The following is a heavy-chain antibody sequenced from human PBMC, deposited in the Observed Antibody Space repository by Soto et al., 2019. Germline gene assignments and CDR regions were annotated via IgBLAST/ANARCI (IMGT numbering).Heavy chain of an antibody. D-gene: IGHD3-10*01. CDR1: GYTFTDYY. V-gene: IGHV1-2*04. Sequence: QVQLVQSGAEVKKPGASVKVSCKASGYTFTDYYMHWVRQAPGQRLEWMGRINPNSGTTNYAQKFQGWVTMTRDTSITTVYMEVSRLRSDDTAVYYCARVPRGVYYGMDVWGQGTTVTVSS. CDR3: ARVPRGVYYGMDV. J-gene: IGHJ6*02. CDR2: INPNSGTT.